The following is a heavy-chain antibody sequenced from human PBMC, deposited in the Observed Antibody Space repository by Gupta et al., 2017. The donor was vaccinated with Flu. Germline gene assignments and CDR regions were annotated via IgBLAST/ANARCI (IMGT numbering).Heavy chain of an antibody. Sequence: QVQLVESGGGVVQPGRSLRLSCAASGFTFSSYGMHWVRQAPGKGLEWVAVIWYDGSNKYYADSVKGRFTISRDNSKNTLYLQMNSLRAEDTAVYYCARDGARDYGEMGLDYWGQGTLVTVSS. CDR2: IWYDGSNK. CDR1: GFTFSSYG. V-gene: IGHV3-33*01. D-gene: IGHD4-17*01. CDR3: ARDGARDYGEMGLDY. J-gene: IGHJ4*02.